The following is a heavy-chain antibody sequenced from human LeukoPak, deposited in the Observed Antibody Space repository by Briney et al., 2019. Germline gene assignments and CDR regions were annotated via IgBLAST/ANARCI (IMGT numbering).Heavy chain of an antibody. CDR3: ARATADSSGSYLALYNWFDP. J-gene: IGHJ5*02. D-gene: IGHD3-22*01. CDR1: GGSISSGSYY. V-gene: IGHV4-61*02. CDR2: IYTSGST. Sequence: SETLSLTCTVSGGSISSGSYYWSWIRQPARKGLEWIGRIYTSGSTNYNPSLKSRVTISLDTSQNQFSLKLNSVTAADTAMYYCARATADSSGSYLALYNWFDPWGQGTLVTVSS.